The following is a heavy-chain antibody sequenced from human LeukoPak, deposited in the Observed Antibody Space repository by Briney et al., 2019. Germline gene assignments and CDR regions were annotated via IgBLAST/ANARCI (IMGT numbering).Heavy chain of an antibody. CDR3: ARGGTDCGGDCPNWFDP. Sequence: PSETLSLTCTVSGGSISSGSYYWSWIRQPAGKGLEWIGRIYTSGSTNYNPSLKSRVTISVDTSKNQFSLKLSSVTAADTAVYYCARGGTDCGGDCPNWFDPWGQGTLVTVSS. J-gene: IGHJ5*02. CDR2: IYTSGST. CDR1: GGSISSGSYY. V-gene: IGHV4-61*02. D-gene: IGHD2-21*02.